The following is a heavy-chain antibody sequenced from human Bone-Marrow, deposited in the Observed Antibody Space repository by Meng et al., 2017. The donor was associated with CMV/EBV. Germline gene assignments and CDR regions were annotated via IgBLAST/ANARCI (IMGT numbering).Heavy chain of an antibody. J-gene: IGHJ3*02. CDR3: AREEDCSSNSCYGLGDAFDI. CDR2: ISSSSSYI. D-gene: IGHD2-2*01. Sequence: GGSLRLSCAASGFTFSTYSMNWVRQAPGKGLEWVSSISSSSSYIYYADSVKGRFTISRDNAKNSLYLQMNSLRAEDTAVYYCAREEDCSSNSCYGLGDAFDIWGQGTMVTVSS. CDR1: GFTFSTYS. V-gene: IGHV3-21*01.